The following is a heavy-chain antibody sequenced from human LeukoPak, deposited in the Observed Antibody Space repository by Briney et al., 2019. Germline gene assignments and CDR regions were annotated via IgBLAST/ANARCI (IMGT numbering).Heavy chain of an antibody. V-gene: IGHV3-48*01. D-gene: IGHD3-3*01. CDR2: ISSSSSTI. J-gene: IGHJ6*03. CDR1: GFTFNSYA. CDR3: ARGGITIFGVVSYMDV. Sequence: GGSLRLSCAASGFTFNSYAMHWVRQAPGKGLEWVSYISSSSSTIYYADSVKGRFTISRDNAKNSLYLQMNSLRAEDTALYYCARGGITIFGVVSYMDVWGKGTTVTVSS.